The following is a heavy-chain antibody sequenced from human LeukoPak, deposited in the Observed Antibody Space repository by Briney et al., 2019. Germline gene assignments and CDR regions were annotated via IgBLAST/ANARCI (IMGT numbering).Heavy chain of an antibody. D-gene: IGHD3-22*01. CDR3: AREIYDSSGYYLLDY. Sequence: HPGGSLRLSCAASGFTFRSYSMNWVRQAPGKGLEWVSYISSSNVNIYCADSVKGRFTISRDNAKNSLYLQMNSLRDEDTAVYYCAREIYDSSGYYLLDYWGQGTLVTVSS. CDR2: ISSSNVNI. CDR1: GFTFRSYS. J-gene: IGHJ4*02. V-gene: IGHV3-48*02.